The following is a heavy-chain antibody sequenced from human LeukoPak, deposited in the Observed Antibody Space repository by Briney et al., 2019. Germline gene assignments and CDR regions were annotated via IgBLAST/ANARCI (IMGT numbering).Heavy chain of an antibody. CDR1: VFTFSSYA. CDR2: ISYDGSNK. V-gene: IGHV3-30*04. D-gene: IGHD3-10*01. CDR3: ARDYRHYYGSGSYYKGFDY. Sequence: GGSLRLSCAASVFTFSSYAMHWVRQAPGKGLEWVAVISYDGSNKYYADSVKGRFTISRDNSKNTLYLQMNSLRAEDTAVYYCARDYRHYYGSGSYYKGFDYWGQGTLVTVSS. J-gene: IGHJ4*02.